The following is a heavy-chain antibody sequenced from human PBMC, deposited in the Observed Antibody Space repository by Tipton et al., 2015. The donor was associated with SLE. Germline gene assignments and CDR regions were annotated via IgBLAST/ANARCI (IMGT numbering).Heavy chain of an antibody. D-gene: IGHD3-10*01. Sequence: TLSLTCTVSGGSISRGSYYWSWIRQPAGKGLEWIGHIYTSGSTNYNPSLKSRVTISVGTSKNQFSLKLSSVTAADTAEYYCARDYYYGSGSYAPLDYWGQGTLVTVSS. CDR1: GGSISRGSYY. J-gene: IGHJ4*02. V-gene: IGHV4-61*09. CDR3: ARDYYYGSGSYAPLDY. CDR2: IYTSGST.